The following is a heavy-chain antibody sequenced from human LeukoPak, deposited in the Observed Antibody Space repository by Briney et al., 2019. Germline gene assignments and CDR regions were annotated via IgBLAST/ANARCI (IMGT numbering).Heavy chain of an antibody. CDR2: INWNGGST. CDR3: ARDGPKLNYFDY. CDR1: GFTFDDYG. Sequence: GGSLRLSCAASGFTFDDYGMSWVRQAPGKGLEWVSGINWNGGSTGYADSVKGRFTISRDNAKNSLYLQMNSLRAEDTAVYYCARDGPKLNYFDYWGQGTLVTVSS. V-gene: IGHV3-20*04. J-gene: IGHJ4*02.